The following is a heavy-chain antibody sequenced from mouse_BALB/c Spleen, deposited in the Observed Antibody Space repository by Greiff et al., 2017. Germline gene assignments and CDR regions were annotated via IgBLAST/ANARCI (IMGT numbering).Heavy chain of an antibody. V-gene: IGHV5-6-5*01. J-gene: IGHJ4*01. CDR2: ISSGGST. CDR1: GFTFSSYA. CDR3: ARGHYYGSRGDYAMDY. D-gene: IGHD1-1*01. Sequence: EVQLQESGGGLVKPGGSLKLSCAASGFTFSSYAMSWVRQTPEKRLEWVASISSGGSTYYPDSVKGRFTISRDNARNILYLQMSSLKSEDTAMYYCARGHYYGSRGDYAMDYWGQGTSVTVSS.